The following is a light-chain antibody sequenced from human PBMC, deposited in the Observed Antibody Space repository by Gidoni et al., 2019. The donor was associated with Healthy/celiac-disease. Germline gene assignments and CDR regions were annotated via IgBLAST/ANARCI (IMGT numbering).Light chain of an antibody. V-gene: IGLV6-57*03. Sequence: NFMLPQPHSVSESPGKTVTISCTRSSRRIARNYVQWYQQRPGSAPTTVIYEYNQRPSGVPDRFSGSIDSSSNTASLTISGLKTEDEADYYCQSYDSSNPLWFGGGTKLTVL. J-gene: IGLJ3*02. CDR3: QSYDSSNPLW. CDR2: EYN. CDR1: SRRIARNY.